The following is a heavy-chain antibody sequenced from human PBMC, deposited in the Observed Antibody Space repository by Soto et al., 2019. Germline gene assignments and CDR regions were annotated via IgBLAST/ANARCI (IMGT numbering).Heavy chain of an antibody. Sequence: GGSLRLSCAASGFTFSNYEMNWVRQAPGKGLEWVSYISSSGSTIYYADSVKGRFTLSRDNAKNSLYLQMNSLRAEDTAVYYCARVSQSFIEYFQHWGQGTLVTVSS. J-gene: IGHJ1*01. CDR3: ARVSQSFIEYFQH. CDR1: GFTFSNYE. D-gene: IGHD3-16*02. V-gene: IGHV3-48*03. CDR2: ISSSGSTI.